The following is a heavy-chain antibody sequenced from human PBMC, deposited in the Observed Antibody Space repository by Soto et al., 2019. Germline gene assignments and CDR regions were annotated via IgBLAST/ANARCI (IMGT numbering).Heavy chain of an antibody. D-gene: IGHD3-9*01. J-gene: IGHJ4*02. CDR1: GFTFSSYS. Sequence: EVQLVESGGGLVQPGGSLRLSCAASGFTFSSYSMNWVRQAPGKGLEWVSYISSSSSTIYYADSVKGRFTISRDNAKNSLYLQMNSLRDEDTAVYYCARDLYYILTGYFKPTYFDYWGQGTLVTVSS. CDR3: ARDLYYILTGYFKPTYFDY. CDR2: ISSSSSTI. V-gene: IGHV3-48*02.